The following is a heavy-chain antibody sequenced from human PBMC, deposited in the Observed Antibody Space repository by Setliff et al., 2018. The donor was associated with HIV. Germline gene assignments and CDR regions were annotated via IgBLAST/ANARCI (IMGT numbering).Heavy chain of an antibody. V-gene: IGHV3-23*01. CDR2: ISRVGGSAT. D-gene: IGHD2-21*02. Sequence: PGGSLRLSCAASGFTFSDYDMSWVRQAPGKGLEWVSTISRVGGSATYYADSVKGRFTISRDNSENAVYLQLHNLRPEDTAVYYCARAGKELTAHPPYYYYYMDVWGKGTTVTVSS. CDR3: ARAGKELTAHPPYYYYYMDV. J-gene: IGHJ6*03. CDR1: GFTFSDYD.